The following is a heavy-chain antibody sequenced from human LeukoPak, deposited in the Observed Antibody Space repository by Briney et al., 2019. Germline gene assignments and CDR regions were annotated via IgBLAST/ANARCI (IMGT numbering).Heavy chain of an antibody. Sequence: GGSLRLSCAASGFTVSSNYMSWVRQAPGKGLEWVSVIYSGGSTYYADSVKGRFTISRDNSKNTLYLQMNSLRAEDTAVYYCARDGFSSGYPYDAFDIWGQGTMATVSS. D-gene: IGHD3-22*01. CDR1: GFTVSSNY. J-gene: IGHJ3*02. CDR3: ARDGFSSGYPYDAFDI. V-gene: IGHV3-53*01. CDR2: IYSGGST.